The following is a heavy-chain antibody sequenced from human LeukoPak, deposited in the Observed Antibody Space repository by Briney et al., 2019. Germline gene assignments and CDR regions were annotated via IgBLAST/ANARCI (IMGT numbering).Heavy chain of an antibody. D-gene: IGHD5-24*01. CDR3: ARVRRDGYNSPDY. CDR2: IYYSGTT. J-gene: IGHJ4*02. Sequence: PSQTLSLTCAVSGGSISSGGYSWSWIRQPPGKGLECIGYIYYSGTTYYNPSLKGRVTISVDTSKNQFSLKLSSVTAADTAVYYCARVRRDGYNSPDYWGQGTLVTVSS. CDR1: GGSISSGGYS. V-gene: IGHV4-30-4*07.